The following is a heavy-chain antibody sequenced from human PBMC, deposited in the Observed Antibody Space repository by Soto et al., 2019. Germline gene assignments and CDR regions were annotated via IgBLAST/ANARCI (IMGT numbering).Heavy chain of an antibody. Sequence: GAPVKVSCKASGGTFSSYAISWVRQAPGQGLEWMGGIIPIFGTANYAQKFQGRVTITADESTSTAYMELSSLRSEDTAVYYCARVRYLAAAGTWFDPWGQGTLVTVSS. V-gene: IGHV1-69*13. J-gene: IGHJ5*02. CDR3: ARVRYLAAAGTWFDP. D-gene: IGHD6-13*01. CDR1: GGTFSSYA. CDR2: IIPIFGTA.